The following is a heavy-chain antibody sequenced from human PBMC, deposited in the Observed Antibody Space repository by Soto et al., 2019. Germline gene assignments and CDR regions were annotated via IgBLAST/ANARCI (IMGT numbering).Heavy chain of an antibody. CDR2: ISAYNGNT. D-gene: IGHD2-15*01. J-gene: IGHJ4*02. Sequence: QVQLVQSGAEVKKPGASVKVSCKASGYTFTSYGISWMRQAPGQVLEWMGWISAYNGNTKYAQKLQGRVTMTTDTSTSPACMVLRSLRSGDTAVYYCERGMGPEDIVVVVAATPLFCWGQGTLVTVSS. CDR1: GYTFTSYG. CDR3: ERGMGPEDIVVVVAATPLFC. V-gene: IGHV1-18*01.